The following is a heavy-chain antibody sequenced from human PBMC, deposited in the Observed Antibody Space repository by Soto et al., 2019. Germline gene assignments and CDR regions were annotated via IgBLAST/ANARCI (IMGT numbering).Heavy chain of an antibody. D-gene: IGHD6-25*01. CDR2: IKEDGSDK. CDR1: GFTFNTYW. CDR3: ARFTRGSSGDY. Sequence: EVQLVESGGDLVQPGGSLRLSCVAPGFTFNTYWMSWVRQAPGKGLEWVANIKEDGSDKYYVDSVKGRFTISRDNAKNLLYLQMNFRGAGDTAMYYCARFTRGSSGDYWGHGTLVTGSS. J-gene: IGHJ4*01. V-gene: IGHV3-7*01.